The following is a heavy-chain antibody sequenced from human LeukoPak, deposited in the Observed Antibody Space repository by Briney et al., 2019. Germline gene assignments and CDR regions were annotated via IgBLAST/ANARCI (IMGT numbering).Heavy chain of an antibody. D-gene: IGHD6-25*01. CDR3: ARVRAAPSDFDY. J-gene: IGHJ4*02. V-gene: IGHV4-59*01. Sequence: SETLSLTCIVSGGSISSYYWSWIRQPPGKGLEWIGYIYYSGSTTYNPSLESRVTMSVDTSKNQFSLRLASVTAADTAVYYCARVRAAPSDFDYWSQGTLVTVSS. CDR2: IYYSGST. CDR1: GGSISSYY.